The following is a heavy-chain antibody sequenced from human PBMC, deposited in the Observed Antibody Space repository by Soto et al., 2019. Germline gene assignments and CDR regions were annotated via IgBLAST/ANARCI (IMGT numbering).Heavy chain of an antibody. J-gene: IGHJ4*02. CDR1: GFTFSSYE. CDR2: ISSRGSTI. V-gene: IGHV3-48*03. D-gene: IGHD3-22*01. CDR3: ASIPLTYYYDSSGYYFDY. Sequence: GGSLRLSCAASGFTFSSYEMNWVRQAPGKGLEWVSYISSRGSTIYYADSVKGRFTISRDNAKNSLYLQMNSLRAEDTAVYYCASIPLTYYYDSSGYYFDYWGQGTLVTVS.